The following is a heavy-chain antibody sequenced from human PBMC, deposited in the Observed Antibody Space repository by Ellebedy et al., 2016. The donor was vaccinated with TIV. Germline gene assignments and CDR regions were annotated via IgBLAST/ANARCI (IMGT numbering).Heavy chain of an antibody. Sequence: MPSETLSLTCTVSGDSMSNYYWSWIRQPPGKPLEWIGYIYYSGSTNYNPSLKSRVTISLDTSKNQFSLRLTSVNAADTAVYYCARLRHYGGDSVWFFDLWGRGTLVTVSS. CDR3: ARLRHYGGDSVWFFDL. CDR1: GDSMSNYY. V-gene: IGHV4-59*08. J-gene: IGHJ2*01. CDR2: IYYSGST. D-gene: IGHD4-23*01.